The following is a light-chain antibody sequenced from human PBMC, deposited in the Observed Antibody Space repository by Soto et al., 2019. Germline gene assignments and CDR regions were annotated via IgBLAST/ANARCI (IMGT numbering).Light chain of an antibody. Sequence: DIQMTQSPSTLSSSLGDRVTITCRASQRLGSWLAWHQQRPGKAPKVLIYDASSLESGVSSSFSGSASGTDFTLTISRLQTDDFATYDCQQYNSYSITFGQGTRLEIK. CDR2: DAS. V-gene: IGKV1-5*01. CDR3: QQYNSYSIT. CDR1: QRLGSW. J-gene: IGKJ5*01.